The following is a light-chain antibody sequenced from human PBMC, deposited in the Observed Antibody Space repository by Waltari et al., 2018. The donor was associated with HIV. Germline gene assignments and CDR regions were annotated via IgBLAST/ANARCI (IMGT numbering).Light chain of an antibody. Sequence: QSALPHPAPVSGSPGQSIPISCPGTSSDVGGSNLVSWYQQHPGKAPKLMIYEVSKRPSGVSNRFSGSKSGNTASLTIAGLQAEDEADYYCCAYAGSTTYVIFGGGTKLTVL. J-gene: IGLJ2*01. CDR3: CAYAGSTTYVI. CDR2: EVS. CDR1: SSDVGGSNL. V-gene: IGLV2-23*02.